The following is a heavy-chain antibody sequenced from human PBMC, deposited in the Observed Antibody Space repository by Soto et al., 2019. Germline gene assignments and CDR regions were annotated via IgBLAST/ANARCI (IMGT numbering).Heavy chain of an antibody. V-gene: IGHV1-69*01. D-gene: IGHD3-22*01. CDR1: GGTFSSYA. J-gene: IGHJ5*02. CDR3: AGLVYYYDSSGYYWGGWFDP. CDR2: IIPIFGTA. Sequence: QVQLVQSGAEVKKPGSSVKVSCKASGGTFSSYAISWVRQAPGQGLEWMGGIIPIFGTANYAQKFQGRVTITADESTSTADMELSSLRSEDTAVYYCAGLVYYYDSSGYYWGGWFDPWGQGTLVTVSS.